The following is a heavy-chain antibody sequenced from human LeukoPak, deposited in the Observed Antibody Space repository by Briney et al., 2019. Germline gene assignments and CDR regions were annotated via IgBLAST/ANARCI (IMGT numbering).Heavy chain of an antibody. V-gene: IGHV1-18*01. Sequence: ASVKVSCKASGYTFTSYGISWVRQAPGQGLEWMGWISAYNGNTNYAQKLQGRVTMTTDTSTSTAYMELRSLRSDDTAVYYCARAKLRYFDWSPGGAFDIWGQGTMVTVSS. J-gene: IGHJ3*02. D-gene: IGHD3-9*01. CDR2: ISAYNGNT. CDR3: ARAKLRYFDWSPGGAFDI. CDR1: GYTFTSYG.